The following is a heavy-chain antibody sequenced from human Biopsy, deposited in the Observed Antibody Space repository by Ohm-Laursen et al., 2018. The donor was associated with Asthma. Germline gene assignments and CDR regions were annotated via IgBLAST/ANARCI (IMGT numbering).Heavy chain of an antibody. D-gene: IGHD1-26*01. V-gene: IGHV3-9*01. J-gene: IGHJ4*02. CDR1: GFTFDDYA. CDR2: IRWNSGSI. Sequence: SLRLSCAASGFTFDDYAMHWVRQAPGKGLEWVSGIRWNSGSIGYADSVKGRFTISRDNAKNSLYLQMNSLRAEDTALYYCAKGEWELLEANFDYWGQGTMVTVSS. CDR3: AKGEWELLEANFDY.